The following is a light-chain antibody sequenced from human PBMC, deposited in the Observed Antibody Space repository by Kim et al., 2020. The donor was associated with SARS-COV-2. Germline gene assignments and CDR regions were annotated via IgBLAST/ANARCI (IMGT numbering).Light chain of an antibody. CDR3: QPYKDYSP. CDR2: ATS. J-gene: IGKJ1*01. Sequence: LSASVGNRVTITCRASQSVDGWLAWYQQKPGKAPKVLIYATSYLQSGVPSRFSGSRSGTEFTLTINSLQPDDSATYYCQPYKDYSPFGQGTKVDIK. V-gene: IGKV1-5*03. CDR1: QSVDGW.